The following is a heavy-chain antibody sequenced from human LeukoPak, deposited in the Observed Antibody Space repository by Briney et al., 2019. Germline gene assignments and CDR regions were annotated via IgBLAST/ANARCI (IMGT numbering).Heavy chain of an antibody. Sequence: GGSLRLSCAASGFTFNHYWMNWVRQAPGKGLEWVANIKQDGSEEYYVDSVKGRFTISRDNAKNSVYLQMNSLRAEDTAMYYCARDPPYYYDSSGYYYGLFAFDIWGQGTMVTVSS. CDR3: ARDPPYYYDSSGYYYGLFAFDI. CDR2: IKQDGSEE. CDR1: GFTFNHYW. D-gene: IGHD3-22*01. V-gene: IGHV3-7*01. J-gene: IGHJ3*02.